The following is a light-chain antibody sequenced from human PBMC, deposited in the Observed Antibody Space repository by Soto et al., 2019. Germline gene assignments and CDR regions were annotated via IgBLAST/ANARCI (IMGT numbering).Light chain of an antibody. CDR3: TSYTSSSTYV. CDR2: EVR. J-gene: IGLJ1*01. Sequence: QSALTQPASVSGSPGQSITISCTGTSSDVGGYNYVSWYQQHPGKAPKLLIYEVRHRPSGTSNRFSGSKSGNTASLTISGLQAEDEADFYCTSYTSSSTYVFGTGTKVTVL. V-gene: IGLV2-14*01. CDR1: SSDVGGYNY.